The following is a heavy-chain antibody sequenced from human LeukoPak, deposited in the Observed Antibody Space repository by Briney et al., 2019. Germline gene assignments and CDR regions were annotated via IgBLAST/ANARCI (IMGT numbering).Heavy chain of an antibody. Sequence: WVSYISSSGSTIYYADSVKGRFTISRDNAKNSLYLQMNSLRAEDTAVYYCAREGSISLFDYWGQGTLVTVSS. D-gene: IGHD2-21*01. CDR2: ISSSGSTI. J-gene: IGHJ4*02. CDR3: AREGSISLFDY. V-gene: IGHV3-11*04.